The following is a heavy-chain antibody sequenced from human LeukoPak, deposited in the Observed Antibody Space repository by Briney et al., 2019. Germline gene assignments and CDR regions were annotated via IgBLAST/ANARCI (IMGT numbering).Heavy chain of an antibody. V-gene: IGHV1-8*01. CDR1: GYSFTSYD. CDR3: ARGPPESTHSDY. Sequence: ASVKVSCKASGYSFTSYDANWVRQAAGQGLEWIEWMSPNNGNSGLAQKFQGRVTMTRSTSITTAFMELSSLTSEDTAVYSCARGPPESTHSDYWGQGTLVTVSS. D-gene: IGHD2-2*01. J-gene: IGHJ4*02. CDR2: MSPNNGNS.